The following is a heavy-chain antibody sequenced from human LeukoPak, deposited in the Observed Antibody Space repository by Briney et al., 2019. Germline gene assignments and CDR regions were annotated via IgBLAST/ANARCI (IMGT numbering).Heavy chain of an antibody. V-gene: IGHV3-23*01. CDR3: AKAVGPMVFDC. CDR1: GFTFNSYA. CDR2: ISSSGGST. D-gene: IGHD3-10*01. Sequence: GGSLRLSCAASGFTFNSYAKSWVRQAPGKGLEWVSTISSSGGSTYYADSVKGRFTISRDNSKDTVYLQMNSLRAEDTAVYYCAKAVGPMVFDCWGQGALVTVSS. J-gene: IGHJ4*02.